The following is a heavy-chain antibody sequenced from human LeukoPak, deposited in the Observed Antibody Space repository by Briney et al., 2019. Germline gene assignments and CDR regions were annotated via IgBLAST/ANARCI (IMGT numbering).Heavy chain of an antibody. Sequence: SETLSLTCAVYGGPFSGYYWSWIRQPPGKGLEWIGEINHSGNTNYHPSLKSPVTISVDTSKNQFSLKLSSVTAADTAVYYCARVMTTVVTFYDAFDIWGQGTMVTVSS. D-gene: IGHD4-23*01. V-gene: IGHV4-34*01. CDR3: ARVMTTVVTFYDAFDI. CDR1: GGPFSGYY. CDR2: INHSGNT. J-gene: IGHJ3*02.